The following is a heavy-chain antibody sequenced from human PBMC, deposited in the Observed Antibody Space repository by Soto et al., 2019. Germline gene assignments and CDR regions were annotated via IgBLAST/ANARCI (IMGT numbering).Heavy chain of an antibody. CDR2: VHYTGGT. V-gene: IGHV4-4*02. CDR1: SGSVTNNNW. D-gene: IGHD1-7*01. Sequence: PSETLSLTCTISSGSVTNNNWWSWVRQSPGKGLEWIGEVHYTGGTSYNPSLESRVTISVDKSKNGFSLKLDSVTAADTAMYYCPKNSAYALDYWGQGTLVTVSS. J-gene: IGHJ4*02. CDR3: PKNSAYALDY.